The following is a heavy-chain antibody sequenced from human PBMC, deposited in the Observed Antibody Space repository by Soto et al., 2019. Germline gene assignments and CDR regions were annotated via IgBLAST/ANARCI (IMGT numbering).Heavy chain of an antibody. Sequence: TLSLTCSVSGGSINSYWWSWIRQPAGKGLEWIGRVYSSGTTDYNPSLNSRATMSVETSKNQFSLKLTSVTAADTAVYYCARDIGSYAYAEGYWGQGIQVTVSS. V-gene: IGHV4-4*07. J-gene: IGHJ4*02. D-gene: IGHD2-2*01. CDR2: VYSSGTT. CDR1: GGSINSYW. CDR3: ARDIGSYAYAEGY.